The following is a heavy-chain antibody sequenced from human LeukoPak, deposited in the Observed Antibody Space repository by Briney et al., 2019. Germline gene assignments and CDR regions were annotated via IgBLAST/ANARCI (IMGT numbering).Heavy chain of an antibody. CDR1: GYTFTSYG. D-gene: IGHD3-10*01. Sequence: ASVKVSCTASGYTFTSYGISWVRQAPGQGLEWMGWISAYNGNTNYAQKLQGRVTMTTDTSTSTAYMELRSLRSDDTAVYYCAREEGSGSYYIFDYWGQGTLVTVSS. V-gene: IGHV1-18*01. J-gene: IGHJ4*02. CDR3: AREEGSGSYYIFDY. CDR2: ISAYNGNT.